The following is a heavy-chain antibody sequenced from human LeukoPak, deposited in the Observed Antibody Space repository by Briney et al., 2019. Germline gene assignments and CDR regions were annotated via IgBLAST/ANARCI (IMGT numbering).Heavy chain of an antibody. CDR1: GFTFSDYY. D-gene: IGHD3-10*01. CDR2: ISIRSTYA. Sequence: GGSLRLSCAASGFTFSDYYMSWIRQAPGKGLEWVSYISIRSTYASYAYSVKGRFTISRDDAKNSLYMQMNGLRAEDTAVYYCARGRWIIRGVKTHVFSHWGQGALVTVPS. J-gene: IGHJ4*02. CDR3: ARGRWIIRGVKTHVFSH. V-gene: IGHV3-11*05.